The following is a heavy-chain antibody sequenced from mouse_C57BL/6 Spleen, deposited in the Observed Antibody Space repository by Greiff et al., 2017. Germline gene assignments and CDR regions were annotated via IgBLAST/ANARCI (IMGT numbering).Heavy chain of an antibody. CDR2: IDPETGGT. CDR3: TNYGNPAWFAY. V-gene: IGHV1-15*01. J-gene: IGHJ3*01. Sequence: VQLQQSGAELVRPGASVTLSCKASGYTFTDYEMLWVKQTPVHGLEWIGAIDPETGGTAYNQKFKGKAILTADKSSSTAYMELRSLTSEDSAVYYCTNYGNPAWFAYWGQGTLVTVSA. CDR1: GYTFTDYE. D-gene: IGHD2-1*01.